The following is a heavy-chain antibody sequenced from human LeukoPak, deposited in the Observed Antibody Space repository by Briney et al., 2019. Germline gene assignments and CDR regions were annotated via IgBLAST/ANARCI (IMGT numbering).Heavy chain of an antibody. Sequence: ASVKVSRKASGYTFTSYGISWVRQAPGQGLEWMGWISAYNGNTNYAQKLQGRVTMTTDTSTSTAYMELRSLRSDDTAVYYCARAWGRRYYYDSSGYRFDYWGQGTLVTVSS. CDR1: GYTFTSYG. D-gene: IGHD3-22*01. J-gene: IGHJ4*02. CDR3: ARAWGRRYYYDSSGYRFDY. CDR2: ISAYNGNT. V-gene: IGHV1-18*01.